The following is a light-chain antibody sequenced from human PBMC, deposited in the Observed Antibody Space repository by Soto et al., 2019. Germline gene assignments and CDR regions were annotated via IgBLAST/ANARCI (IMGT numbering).Light chain of an antibody. CDR2: GAS. J-gene: IGKJ2*01. V-gene: IGKV3-20*01. Sequence: EIVLTQSPGTLSLSPGERATFSCRASQTVSGSFLAWYQQKHGQAPRLLIYGASSRATGIPDRFSGSGSGTDFTLTSSRLEPDDFAVYYCQQYGSSPYTFGQGTKVEIK. CDR1: QTVSGSF. CDR3: QQYGSSPYT.